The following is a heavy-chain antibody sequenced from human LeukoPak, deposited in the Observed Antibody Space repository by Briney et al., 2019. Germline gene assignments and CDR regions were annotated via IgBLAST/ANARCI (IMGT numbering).Heavy chain of an antibody. CDR1: GYTFTGYY. CDR2: INPNSGGT. D-gene: IGHD4-17*01. Sequence: ASVKVSCKASGYTFTGYYMHWVRQAPGQGLEWMGRINPNSGGTNYAQKFQGRVTMTRDTSISTAYMELSRLRSDDTAVYYCAREGPFGDPNWFDPWGQGTLVTVSS. J-gene: IGHJ5*02. CDR3: AREGPFGDPNWFDP. V-gene: IGHV1-2*06.